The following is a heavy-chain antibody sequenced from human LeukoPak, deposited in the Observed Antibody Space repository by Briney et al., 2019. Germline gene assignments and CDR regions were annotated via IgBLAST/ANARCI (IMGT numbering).Heavy chain of an antibody. V-gene: IGHV3-33*01. CDR1: GFTFSSYG. J-gene: IGHJ4*02. Sequence: GGSLRLSCAASGFTFSSYGMHWVRQAPGKGLEWVAVIWYDGSKQYYADSVKGRFTISRDNSKNTLYLQMNSLRAADTAVYYCARGYGGNSRGLDYWGQGTPVTVSS. CDR2: IWYDGSKQ. CDR3: ARGYGGNSRGLDY. D-gene: IGHD4-23*01.